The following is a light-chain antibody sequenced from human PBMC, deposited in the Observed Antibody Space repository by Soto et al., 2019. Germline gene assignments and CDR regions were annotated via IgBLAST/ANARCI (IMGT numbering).Light chain of an antibody. CDR2: EVS. CDR1: SSDVGAYNY. CDR3: SSYISSSTVVV. V-gene: IGLV2-14*01. Sequence: QSALTQPASVSGSPGQSITISCTGTSSDVGAYNYVSWYQQHPGKAPKLMIYEVSNRPSGVSNRFSGSKSGNTASLTISGLQAEDEADYYCSSYISSSTVVVFGGGTKLTVL. J-gene: IGLJ2*01.